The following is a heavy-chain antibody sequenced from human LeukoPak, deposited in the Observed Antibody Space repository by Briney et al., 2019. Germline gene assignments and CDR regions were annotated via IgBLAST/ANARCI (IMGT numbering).Heavy chain of an antibody. V-gene: IGHV4-38-2*02. CDR2: IYHSGST. Sequence: SETLSLTCTVSGYSISSGYYWGWIRQPPGKGLEWIGSIYHSGSTYYNPSLKSRVTISVDTSKNQFSLKLSSVTAADTAVYYCARDRDYYDSSGFDYWGQGTLVTVSS. CDR3: ARDRDYYDSSGFDY. J-gene: IGHJ4*02. CDR1: GYSISSGYY. D-gene: IGHD3-22*01.